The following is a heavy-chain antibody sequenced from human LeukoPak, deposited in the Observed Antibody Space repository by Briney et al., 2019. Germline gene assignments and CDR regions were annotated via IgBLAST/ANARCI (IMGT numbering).Heavy chain of an antibody. J-gene: IGHJ4*02. CDR3: ARARTYYYDSSGYYSLDY. CDR2: IYYSGST. Sequence: KPSETLSLTCTVSGGSTSSYYWSWIRQPPGKGLEWIGYIYYSGSTNYNPSLKSRVTISVDTSKNQFSLKLSSVTAADTAVYYCARARTYYYDSSGYYSLDYWGQGTLVTVSS. V-gene: IGHV4-59*01. CDR1: GGSTSSYY. D-gene: IGHD3-22*01.